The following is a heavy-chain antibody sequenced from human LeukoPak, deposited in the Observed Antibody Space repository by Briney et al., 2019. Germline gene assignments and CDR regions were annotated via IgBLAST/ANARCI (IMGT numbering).Heavy chain of an antibody. CDR3: ARVCSGDSCYEDGDP. J-gene: IGHJ5*02. CDR1: GYTFTGYY. D-gene: IGHD2-15*01. V-gene: IGHV1-2*02. Sequence: ASVKVSCKASGYTFTGYYMHWVRQAPGQGLEWMGWINPNSGGTNYAQKFQGRVTMTRDTSISTAHMELSRLRSDDTAVYYCARVCSGDSCYEDGDPWGQGTLVTVSS. CDR2: INPNSGGT.